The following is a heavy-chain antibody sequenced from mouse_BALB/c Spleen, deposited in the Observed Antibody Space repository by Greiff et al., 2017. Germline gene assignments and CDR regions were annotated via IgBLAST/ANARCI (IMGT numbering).Heavy chain of an antibody. J-gene: IGHJ1*01. Sequence: EVKVVESGGGLVQPGGSRKLSCAASGFTFSSFGMHWVRQAPEKGLEWVAYISSGSSTIYYADTVKGRFTISRDNPKNTLFLQMTSLRSEDTAMYYCARAPTGDWYFDVWGAGTTVTVSS. CDR3: ARAPTGDWYFDV. D-gene: IGHD2-10*01. CDR1: GFTFSSFG. CDR2: ISSGSSTI. V-gene: IGHV5-17*02.